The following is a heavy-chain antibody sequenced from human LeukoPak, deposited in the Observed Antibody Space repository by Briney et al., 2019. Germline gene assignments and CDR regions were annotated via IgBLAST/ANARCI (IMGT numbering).Heavy chain of an antibody. CDR1: GYTLTELS. Sequence: ASVKVSCKVSGYTLTELSMHWVRQAPGKGLEWMGGFDPEDGETIYAQKFQGRVTMTTDTSTSTAYMELRSLRSDDTAVYYCARGVVRRITMVRGPPRFAFDIWGQGTTVTVSS. J-gene: IGHJ3*02. V-gene: IGHV1-24*01. D-gene: IGHD3-10*01. CDR2: FDPEDGET. CDR3: ARGVVRRITMVRGPPRFAFDI.